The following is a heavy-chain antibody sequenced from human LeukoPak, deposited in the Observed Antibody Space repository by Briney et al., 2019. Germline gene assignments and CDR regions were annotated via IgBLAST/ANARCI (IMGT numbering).Heavy chain of an antibody. V-gene: IGHV4-34*01. D-gene: IGHD3-22*01. CDR3: ARGGLTRMDYYDSSGYYFDY. CDR2: IYHSGST. Sequence: SETLSLTCAVYGGSFSGYYWGWIRQPPGKGLEWIGRIYHSGSTYYNPSLKSRVTISVDTSKNQFSLKLSSVTAADTAVYYCARGGLTRMDYYDSSGYYFDYWGQGTLVTVSS. CDR1: GGSFSGYY. J-gene: IGHJ4*02.